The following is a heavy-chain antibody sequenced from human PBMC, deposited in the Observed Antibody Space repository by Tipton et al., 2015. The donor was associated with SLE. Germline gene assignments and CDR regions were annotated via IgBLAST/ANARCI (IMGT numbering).Heavy chain of an antibody. CDR2: IIPIFGAA. D-gene: IGHD1-1*01. CDR1: GYTFPDFG. Sequence: QLVQSGAEVKKPGASVKVSCKASGYTFPDFGISWVRQAPGQGLEWMGGIIPIFGAAKYAQKFQDRLTITADESTSTAYMEVSSLRSDDTAVYFCATETGNNAYFTYWGQGTLVTVSS. CDR3: ATETGNNAYFTY. V-gene: IGHV1-69*13. J-gene: IGHJ4*02.